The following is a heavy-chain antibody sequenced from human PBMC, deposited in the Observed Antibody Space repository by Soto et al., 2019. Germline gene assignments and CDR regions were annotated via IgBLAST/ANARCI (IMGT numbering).Heavy chain of an antibody. J-gene: IGHJ6*02. V-gene: IGHV3-48*02. D-gene: IGHD3-22*01. CDR2: MSSSSSTI. CDR3: ARELPRVYYDISGLRYYYGMDV. Sequence: GGSLRLSCAASGFTFSSYSMNWVRQAPGKGLEWVSYMSSSSSTIYYADSVKVRFTISRDNAKNSLYLQMNSLRDEDTAVYYCARELPRVYYDISGLRYYYGMDVCGQVTTVTVSS. CDR1: GFTFSSYS.